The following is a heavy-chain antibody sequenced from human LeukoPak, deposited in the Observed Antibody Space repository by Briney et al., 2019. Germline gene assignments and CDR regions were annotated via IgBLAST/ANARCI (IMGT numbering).Heavy chain of an antibody. V-gene: IGHV1-69*04. Sequence: ASVKVSCKASGGTFSSYAISWVRQAPGQGLEWMGRIIPILGIANYAQKFQGRVTITADKSTSTAYMELGSLRSEDTAVYYYARERYCSSTSCYPDYYYFDYWGQGTLVTVSS. CDR1: GGTFSSYA. CDR2: IIPILGIA. J-gene: IGHJ4*02. CDR3: ARERYCSSTSCYPDYYYFDY. D-gene: IGHD2-2*01.